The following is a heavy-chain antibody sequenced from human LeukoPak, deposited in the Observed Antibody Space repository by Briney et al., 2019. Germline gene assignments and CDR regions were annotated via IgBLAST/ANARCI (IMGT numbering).Heavy chain of an antibody. CDR1: GFIFSSYG. J-gene: IGHJ4*02. CDR3: GRASSSWSNYFDY. D-gene: IGHD6-13*01. CDR2: ISYDGSNK. Sequence: GRSLRLSCAASGFIFSSYGMHWVRQAPGKGLEWVAVISYDGSNKYYADSVKGRFTISRDNSKNTLYLQMNSLRAEDTAVYYCGRASSSWSNYFDYWGQGTLVTVSS. V-gene: IGHV3-30*03.